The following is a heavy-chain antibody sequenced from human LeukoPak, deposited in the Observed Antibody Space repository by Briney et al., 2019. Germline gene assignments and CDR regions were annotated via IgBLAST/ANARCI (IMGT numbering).Heavy chain of an antibody. CDR2: IYYSGST. Sequence: PSETLSLTCTVSGGSISSYYWSWIRQPPGKGLEWIGYIYYSGSTNYNPSLKSRVTISVDTSKNQFSLKLSSVTAADTAVYYCARSRAAAGTGWVDPWGQGTLVTVSS. V-gene: IGHV4-59*08. CDR3: ARSRAAAGTGWVDP. J-gene: IGHJ5*02. D-gene: IGHD6-13*01. CDR1: GGSISSYY.